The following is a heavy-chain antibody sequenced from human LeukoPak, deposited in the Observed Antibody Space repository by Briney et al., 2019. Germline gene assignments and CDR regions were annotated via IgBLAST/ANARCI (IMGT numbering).Heavy chain of an antibody. CDR1: GFTFRSYS. V-gene: IGHV3-48*01. D-gene: IGHD1-26*01. CDR2: ISSSSTI. Sequence: GGSLRLYCAASGFTFRSYSMNWVRQAPGKGLEWVSYISSSSTIYYADSVKGRFTISRDNAKNSLYLQMNSLRAEDTAVYYCARDEWELSEFDYWGQGTLVTVSS. J-gene: IGHJ4*02. CDR3: ARDEWELSEFDY.